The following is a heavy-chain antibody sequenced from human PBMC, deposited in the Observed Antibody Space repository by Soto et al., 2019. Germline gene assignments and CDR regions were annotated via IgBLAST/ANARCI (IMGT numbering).Heavy chain of an antibody. Sequence: SETLSLTCTVSGGSISSSSYYWGWIRQPPGKGLEWIGSIYYSGSTYYNPSLKSRVTISVDTSKNQFSLKLSSVTAADTAVYYCATILDSTYSSGWYYFDYWGQGNLVTVSS. CDR1: GGSISSSSYY. J-gene: IGHJ4*02. CDR3: ATILDSTYSSGWYYFDY. CDR2: IYYSGST. D-gene: IGHD6-19*01. V-gene: IGHV4-39*01.